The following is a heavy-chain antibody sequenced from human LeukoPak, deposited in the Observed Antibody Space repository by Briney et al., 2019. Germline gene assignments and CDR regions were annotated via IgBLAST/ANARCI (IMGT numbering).Heavy chain of an antibody. CDR1: GGSFSGFY. CDR2: INHSGIT. D-gene: IGHD3-22*01. Sequence: SETLSLTCAVYGGSFSGFYWSWIRQPPGKGLEWIGEINHSGITNYNPSLKSRVTISVDTSKNQFSLKLSSVTAADTAVYYCAREAGTIIVVGYFDYWGQGTLVTVSS. J-gene: IGHJ4*02. CDR3: AREAGTIIVVGYFDY. V-gene: IGHV4-34*01.